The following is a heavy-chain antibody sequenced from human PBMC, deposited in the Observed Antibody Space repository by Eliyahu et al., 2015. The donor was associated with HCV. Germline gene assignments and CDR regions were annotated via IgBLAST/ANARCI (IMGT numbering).Heavy chain of an antibody. CDR3: TRDYRVYGSGSYYSYYYYYGMDV. V-gene: IGHV3-49*03. J-gene: IGHJ6*02. CDR1: GFTFGDXA. D-gene: IGHD3-10*01. CDR2: IRSKAYGGTT. Sequence: EVQLVESGGGLVQPGRSLRLSCTASGFTFGDXAMSWFRXAPGKGLEWVGFIRSKAYGGTTEXAASVKGRFTISRDDSKSIAYLQMNSLKTEDTAVYYCTRDYRVYGSGSYYSYYYYYGMDVWGQGTTVTVSS.